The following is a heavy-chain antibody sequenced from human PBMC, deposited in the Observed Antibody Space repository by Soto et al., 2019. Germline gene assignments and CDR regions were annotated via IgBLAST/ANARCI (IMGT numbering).Heavy chain of an antibody. J-gene: IGHJ4*02. Sequence: QVQLQESGPGLVKPSQTLSLTCTVSGGYISSGGYYWSWIRQHPGKGLEWIGYIYYSGSTYYNPSLKSRVTISVDTSKNQFSLKLSSVTAADTAVYYCARDAGGYSYGIDYWGQGTLVTVSS. CDR3: ARDAGGYSYGIDY. D-gene: IGHD5-18*01. CDR2: IYYSGST. V-gene: IGHV4-31*03. CDR1: GGYISSGGYY.